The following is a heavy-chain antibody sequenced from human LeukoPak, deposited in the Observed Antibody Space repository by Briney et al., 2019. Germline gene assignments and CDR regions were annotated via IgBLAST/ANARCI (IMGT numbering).Heavy chain of an antibody. CDR3: AKDVGSAPNYYFDY. J-gene: IGHJ4*02. CDR2: ISWNSGSI. D-gene: IGHD1-7*01. CDR1: GFTFSSYW. V-gene: IGHV3-9*01. Sequence: GGSLRLSCAASGFTFSSYWMSWVRQAPGKGLEWVSGISWNSGSIAYADSVKGRFTISRDNAKNSLYLQMNSLRAEDTALYYCAKDVGSAPNYYFDYWGQGTLVTASS.